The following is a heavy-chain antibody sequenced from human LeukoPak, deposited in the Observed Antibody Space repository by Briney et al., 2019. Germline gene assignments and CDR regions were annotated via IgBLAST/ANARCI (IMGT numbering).Heavy chain of an antibody. Sequence: PGGSLRLSCAASGFTFSGYWRSWVRQAPGKGLKGVANIKQDGSEEYYVDSVTGRFAISRANAKNSLCLQMNSLRAEDTAVYYCARHVGTWFDPWGQGTLVTVSS. CDR2: IKQDGSEE. D-gene: IGHD3-10*01. CDR1: GFTFSGYW. J-gene: IGHJ5*02. CDR3: ARHVGTWFDP. V-gene: IGHV3-7*01.